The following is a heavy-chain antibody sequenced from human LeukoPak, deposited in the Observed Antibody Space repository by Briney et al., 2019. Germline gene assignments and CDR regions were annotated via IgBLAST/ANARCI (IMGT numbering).Heavy chain of an antibody. CDR3: ARDFSPGALFFTGYYFNWFDP. CDR1: GFTFSSYA. J-gene: IGHJ5*02. Sequence: GGSLRLSCAASGFTFSSYAMHWVRQAPGKGLEWVAVISYDGSNKYYADSVKGRFTISRDNSKNTLYLQMNSLRAEDTAVYYCARDFSPGALFFTGYYFNWFDPWGQGTLVTVSS. D-gene: IGHD3-9*01. CDR2: ISYDGSNK. V-gene: IGHV3-30-3*01.